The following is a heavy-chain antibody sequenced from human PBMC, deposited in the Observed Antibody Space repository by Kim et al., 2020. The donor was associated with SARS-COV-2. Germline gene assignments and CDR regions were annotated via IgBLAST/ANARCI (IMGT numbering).Heavy chain of an antibody. D-gene: IGHD3-10*02. CDR3: ARDFRWGSPVHEGY. J-gene: IGHJ4*02. Sequence: ADSVKCRFTISRDNSKNVLYLQMNSLRAEDTAVYYCARDFRWGSPVHEGYWGKGTLVTVYS. V-gene: IGHV3-33*01.